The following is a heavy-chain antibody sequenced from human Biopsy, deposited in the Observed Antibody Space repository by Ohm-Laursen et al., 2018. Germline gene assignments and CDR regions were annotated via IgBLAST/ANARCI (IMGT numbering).Heavy chain of an antibody. CDR1: GGSLSNNNYY. J-gene: IGHJ5*02. CDR2: IFYRGST. V-gene: IGHV4-39*01. D-gene: IGHD3-22*01. Sequence: SDTLSLTCTVSGGSLSNNNYYWGWIRQPPGKGLEWIGSIFYRGSTHYKPSLKSRVNISVDTSKNQFSRKQNSVTAADTAVYYCARDYDTSGYYYVSWGQGTLVTVSS. CDR3: ARDYDTSGYYYVS.